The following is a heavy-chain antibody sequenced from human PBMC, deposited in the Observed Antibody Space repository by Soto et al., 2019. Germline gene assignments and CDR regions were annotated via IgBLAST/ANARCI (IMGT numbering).Heavy chain of an antibody. D-gene: IGHD3-3*01. CDR1: GFTFSTYG. Sequence: GGSLRLSCAASGFTFSTYGMNWVRQAPGKGLEWLSSISDSGHYIYYADSVRGRFTISRNNSKKTLYLQMDSLRADDTAVFYCAKGKANTVFGVDTLFDYWGQGTQVTV. CDR3: AKGKANTVFGVDTLFDY. J-gene: IGHJ4*02. V-gene: IGHV3-21*04. CDR2: ISDSGHYI.